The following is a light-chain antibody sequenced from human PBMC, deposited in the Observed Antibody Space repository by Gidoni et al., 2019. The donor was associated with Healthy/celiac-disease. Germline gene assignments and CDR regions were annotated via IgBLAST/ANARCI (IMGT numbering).Light chain of an antibody. CDR2: AAS. CDR1: QGISSY. V-gene: IGKV1-9*01. CDR3: QQLNSYPRDT. Sequence: DIQLTQSPSFLSASVGDRVTITCRASQGISSYLAWYQQQPGKAPKLLIYAASTLQSGVPSRFSGSGSGTEFTLTISSLQPEDFATYYCQQLNSYPRDTFGQGTKLEIK. J-gene: IGKJ2*01.